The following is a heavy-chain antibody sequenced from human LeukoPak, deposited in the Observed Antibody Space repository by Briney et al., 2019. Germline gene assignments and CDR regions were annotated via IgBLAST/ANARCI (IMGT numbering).Heavy chain of an antibody. Sequence: SETLSLTCAVSGGSISSSNWWSWVRQPPGKGLEWIGEIYHSGSTNYNPSLKSRVTMSVDKSKNQFSLKLSSVTAADTAVYYCARGEDSSSWYSKSSWFDPWGQGTLVTVSS. V-gene: IGHV4-4*02. D-gene: IGHD6-13*01. CDR1: GGSISSSNW. CDR2: IYHSGST. CDR3: ARGEDSSSWYSKSSWFDP. J-gene: IGHJ5*02.